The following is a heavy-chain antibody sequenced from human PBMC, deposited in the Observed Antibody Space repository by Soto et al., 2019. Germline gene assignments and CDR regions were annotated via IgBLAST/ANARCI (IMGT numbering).Heavy chain of an antibody. V-gene: IGHV3-9*01. J-gene: IGHJ4*02. Sequence: GGSLRLSCVASGFTVDDYAMHWVRQAPGKGLEWVSGISANGDNVDYADSVKGRFTVSRDNAKNSLFLQMNSLRPEDTALYYCAKDMKWGGMTKIHYFDSWGQGT. CDR1: GFTVDDYA. D-gene: IGHD3-16*01. CDR3: AKDMKWGGMTKIHYFDS. CDR2: ISANGDNV.